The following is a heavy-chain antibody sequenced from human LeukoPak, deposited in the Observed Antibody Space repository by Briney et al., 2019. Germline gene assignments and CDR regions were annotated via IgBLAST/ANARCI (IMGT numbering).Heavy chain of an antibody. CDR3: ASSYDSSPGDAFDI. Sequence: SETLSLTCAVYGGSFSGYFWNWIRQHPGKGLEWIGYIYYSGSTYYNPSLKSRVTISVDTSKNQFSLKLSSVTAADTAVYYCASSYDSSPGDAFDIWGQGTMVTVSS. J-gene: IGHJ3*02. V-gene: IGHV4-31*11. CDR1: GGSFSGYF. D-gene: IGHD3-22*01. CDR2: IYYSGST.